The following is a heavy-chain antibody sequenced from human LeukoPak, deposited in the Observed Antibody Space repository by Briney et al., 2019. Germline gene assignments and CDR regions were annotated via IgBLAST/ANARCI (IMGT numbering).Heavy chain of an antibody. D-gene: IGHD1-26*01. J-gene: IGHJ6*03. V-gene: IGHV1-8*03. CDR2: MNPNSGNT. Sequence: ASVKVSCKASGYTFTSYDINWVRQATGQGLEWMGWMNPNSGNTCYAQKFQGRVTITRNTSISTAYMELSSLRSEDTAVYYCARVGVGATHRWDYYYYYMDVWGKGTTVTVSS. CDR3: ARVGVGATHRWDYYYYYMDV. CDR1: GYTFTSYD.